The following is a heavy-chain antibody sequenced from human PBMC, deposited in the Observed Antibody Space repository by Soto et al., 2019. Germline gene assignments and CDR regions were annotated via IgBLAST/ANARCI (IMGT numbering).Heavy chain of an antibody. CDR1: GYTFTVYY. V-gene: IGHV1-2*04. CDR3: VTSRVSIAVAGETEYYFDY. J-gene: IGHJ4*02. CDR2: VNPNSGGT. Sequence: VKVPCKASGYTFTVYYIHCVLRYRSRWREWMGWVNPNSGGTNYAQKVQGWVTMTRDTSISTAYMELSRLRSDDTAVYYCVTSRVSIAVAGETEYYFDYWGQGTLVTVSS. D-gene: IGHD6-19*01.